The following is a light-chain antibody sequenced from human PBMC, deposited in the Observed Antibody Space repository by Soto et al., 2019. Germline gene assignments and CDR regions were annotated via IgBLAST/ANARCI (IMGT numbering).Light chain of an antibody. CDR2: DVS. V-gene: IGKV1-5*01. Sequence: DIQMIQSPSTLSASVGDRVTITCRASQSIGTWVAWYQQKPGESPKFLIYDVSTLDSGVPSRFSGSGSGTEFTLTISGLQPDDFATYYCQQYSSFSWTFGQGTKV. CDR1: QSIGTW. CDR3: QQYSSFSWT. J-gene: IGKJ1*01.